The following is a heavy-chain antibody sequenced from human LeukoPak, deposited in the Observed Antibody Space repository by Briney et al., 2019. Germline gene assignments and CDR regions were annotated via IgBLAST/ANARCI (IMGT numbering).Heavy chain of an antibody. V-gene: IGHV1-2*02. CDR2: INPNSGGT. Sequence: GASVKVSCKASGYTFTGYYMHWVRQAPGQGLEWMGWINPNSGGTNYAQKFQGRVTMTRDTSISTAYMELSRLRPDDTAVYYCARGAAGYYYYMDVWGKGTTVTVSS. D-gene: IGHD6-25*01. J-gene: IGHJ6*03. CDR1: GYTFTGYY. CDR3: ARGAAGYYYYMDV.